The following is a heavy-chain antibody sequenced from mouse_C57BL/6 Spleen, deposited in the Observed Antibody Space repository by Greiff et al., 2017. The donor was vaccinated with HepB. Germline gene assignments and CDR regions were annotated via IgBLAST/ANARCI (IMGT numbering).Heavy chain of an antibody. Sequence: QVQLQQSGPELVKPGASVKISCKASGYAFSSSWMNWVKQRPGKGLEWIGRIYPGDGDTNYNGKFKGKATLTADKSSSTAYMQLSSLTSEDYAVYFCASVRVSPSSELGFDYWGQGTTLTVSS. V-gene: IGHV1-82*01. CDR1: GYAFSSSW. CDR3: ASVRVSPSSELGFDY. D-gene: IGHD4-1*01. J-gene: IGHJ2*01. CDR2: IYPGDGDT.